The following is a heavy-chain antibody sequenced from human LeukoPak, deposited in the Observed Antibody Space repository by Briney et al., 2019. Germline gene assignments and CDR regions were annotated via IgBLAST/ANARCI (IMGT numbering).Heavy chain of an antibody. V-gene: IGHV3-30*03. J-gene: IGHJ4*02. CDR1: GFTFSSYG. CDR3: ARASSGYDLFDY. Sequence: PGGSLRLSCAASGFTFSSYGMHWVRQAPGKGLEWVAVISYDGSNKYYADSVKGRFTISRDNAKNTLYLQMNSLRAEDTAVYYCARASSGYDLFDYWGQGTLVTVSS. D-gene: IGHD5-12*01. CDR2: ISYDGSNK.